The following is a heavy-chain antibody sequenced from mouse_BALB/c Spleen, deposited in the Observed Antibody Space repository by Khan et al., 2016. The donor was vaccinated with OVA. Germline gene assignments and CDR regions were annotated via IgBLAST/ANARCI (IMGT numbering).Heavy chain of an antibody. V-gene: IGHV3-2*02. D-gene: IGHD1-1*02. CDR1: GYSITSDYA. CDR3: ARIYGGGLNY. J-gene: IGHJ2*01. CDR2: ISYSGNT. Sequence: EVQLQVSGPGLVKPSQSLSLTCTVTGYSITSDYAWNWIRQFPGNKLEWMGYISYSGNTNYNPSLKSRVSITRDTSKNQFFLQLNSVTIDDTATYYCARIYGGGLNYWGQGTTLTVSS.